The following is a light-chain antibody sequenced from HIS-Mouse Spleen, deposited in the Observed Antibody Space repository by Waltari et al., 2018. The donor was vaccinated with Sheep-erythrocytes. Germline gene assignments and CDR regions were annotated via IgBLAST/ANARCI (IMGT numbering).Light chain of an antibody. J-gene: IGLJ3*02. V-gene: IGLV2-23*01. CDR1: SSDVGSYNL. Sequence: QSALTQPASVSGSPGQSITISCTGTSSDVGSYNLVSWYQQHPGKAPKLIIYEGSKRPSGVSNSFSGSKAGNTASLTISGLQAEDEADYYCCSYAGSSTPWVFGGGTKLTVL. CDR2: EGS. CDR3: CSYAGSSTPWV.